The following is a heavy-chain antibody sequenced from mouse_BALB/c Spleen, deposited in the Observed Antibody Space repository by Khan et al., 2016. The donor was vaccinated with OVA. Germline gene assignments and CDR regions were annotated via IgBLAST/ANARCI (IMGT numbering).Heavy chain of an antibody. V-gene: IGHV5-6-3*01. J-gene: IGHJ2*01. CDR3: SRDGYYETYFDY. Sequence: EVELVESGGGLVQPGESLTLSCAASEFTFSNYGMSWVRQNPDKKLVLVATINSNGGSTYHPDTMKGRFTNSRDNGKNTLYLQMSSLRSEDTGLYYCSRDGYYETYFDYWGQGTALTVSS. CDR2: INSNGGST. CDR1: EFTFSNYG. D-gene: IGHD2-3*01.